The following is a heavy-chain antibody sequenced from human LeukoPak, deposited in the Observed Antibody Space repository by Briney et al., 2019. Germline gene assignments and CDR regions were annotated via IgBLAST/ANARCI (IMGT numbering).Heavy chain of an antibody. CDR3: ARADAEYSGSYCY. V-gene: IGHV1-8*01. Sequence: ASVKVSCKASGYTCTSYDINWVRQATGQGLEWMGWMNPNSGNTGYAQKFQGRVTMTRNTSISTAYMELSSLRSEDTAVYYCARADAEYSGSYCYWGQGTLVTVSS. CDR1: GYTCTSYD. J-gene: IGHJ4*02. D-gene: IGHD1-26*01. CDR2: MNPNSGNT.